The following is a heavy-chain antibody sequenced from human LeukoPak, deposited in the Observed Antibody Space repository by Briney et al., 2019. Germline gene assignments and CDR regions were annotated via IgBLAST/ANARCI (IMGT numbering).Heavy chain of an antibody. J-gene: IGHJ4*02. D-gene: IGHD6-6*01. V-gene: IGHV4-34*01. CDR2: INHSGNT. CDR3: AAKYSSSPFVR. CDR1: GGSFSGYY. Sequence: PSETLSLTCAVYGGSFSGYYWSWIRQPPGKGLEWIGEINHSGNTNYNPSLKSRVTISVDTSKNQFSLKLSSVTAADTAVYYCAAKYSSSPFVRWGQGTLVTVSS.